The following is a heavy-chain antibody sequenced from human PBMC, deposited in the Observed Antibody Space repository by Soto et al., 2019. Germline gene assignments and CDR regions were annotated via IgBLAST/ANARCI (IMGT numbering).Heavy chain of an antibody. CDR2: IVPIFGTA. D-gene: IGHD1-1*01. Sequence: QVQLVQSGGEVKKPGSSGKVSCKASGGTFSSYGISWVRQAPGQGLEWMGGIVPIFGTANYAQKFQGRVTITADESTSTAYVELSSLRSEDTAVYYCARSLGLEYYYGMDVWGQGTTVTVSS. V-gene: IGHV1-69*12. J-gene: IGHJ6*02. CDR1: GGTFSSYG. CDR3: ARSLGLEYYYGMDV.